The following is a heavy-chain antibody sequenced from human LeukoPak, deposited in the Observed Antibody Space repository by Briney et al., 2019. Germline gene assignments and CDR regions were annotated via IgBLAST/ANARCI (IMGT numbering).Heavy chain of an antibody. J-gene: IGHJ5*02. Sequence: GRSLRLSCAPSGFTFSSYGMHWVRQAPGKGLEWVAVIWYDGSKKYYADSVKGRFTISRDNSKNTLYLQMNSLRAEDTAVYYCARDGGRAANWFDPWGQGTLVTVSS. D-gene: IGHD3-16*01. V-gene: IGHV3-33*01. CDR3: ARDGGRAANWFDP. CDR1: GFTFSSYG. CDR2: IWYDGSKK.